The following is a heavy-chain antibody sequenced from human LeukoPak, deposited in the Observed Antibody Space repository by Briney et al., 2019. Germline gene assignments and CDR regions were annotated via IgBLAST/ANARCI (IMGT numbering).Heavy chain of an antibody. V-gene: IGHV3-48*01. D-gene: IGHD1-1*01. Sequence: GGSLRLSCAASGFTFSSYSMNWVRQAPGKGLEWVSYISSSSSTIYYADSVKGRFTISRDNAKNSLYLQMNSLKTEDTAVYYCTTLQTGTLTTLYNWFDPWGQGTLVTVSS. CDR1: GFTFSSYS. J-gene: IGHJ5*02. CDR3: TTLQTGTLTTLYNWFDP. CDR2: ISSSSSTI.